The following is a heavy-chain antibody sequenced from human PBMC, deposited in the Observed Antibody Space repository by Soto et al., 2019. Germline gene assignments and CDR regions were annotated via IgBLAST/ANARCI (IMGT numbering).Heavy chain of an antibody. CDR3: AREDSIIIPAVSDF. V-gene: IGHV3-21*04. CDR1: GFTFNNYG. D-gene: IGHD2-2*01. J-gene: IGHJ4*02. CDR2: VSKSDYT. Sequence: GGSLRLSCVVSGFTFNNYGINWVRQAPGKGLEWVSTVSKSDYTYYSDSVKGRFTISRDNAKNTVSLQMNTLRAEDTAVYYCAREDSIIIPAVSDFWGQGTLVTVS.